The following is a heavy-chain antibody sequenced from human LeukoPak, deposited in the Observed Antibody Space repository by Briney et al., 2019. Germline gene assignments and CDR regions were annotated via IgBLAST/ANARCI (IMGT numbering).Heavy chain of an antibody. CDR2: ISYDGSNK. CDR3: ARPSQITMVRGVINSAGMDV. D-gene: IGHD3-10*01. CDR1: GFTFSSYA. V-gene: IGHV3-30-3*01. Sequence: GRSLRLSCAASGFTFSSYAMHWVRQAPGKGLEWVAVISYDGSNKYYADSVKGRFTISRDNSKNTLYLQMNSLRAEDTAVYYCARPSQITMVRGVINSAGMDVWGQGTTVTVSS. J-gene: IGHJ6*02.